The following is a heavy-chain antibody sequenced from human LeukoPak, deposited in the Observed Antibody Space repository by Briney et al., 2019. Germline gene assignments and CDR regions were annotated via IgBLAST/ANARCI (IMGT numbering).Heavy chain of an antibody. CDR1: GGTFSSYA. V-gene: IGHV1-69*01. J-gene: IGHJ1*01. Sequence: GASVKVSCMASGGTFSSYAISWVRQAPGQGLEWMGGIIPIFGTANYAQKFQGRVTITADESTNTAYMELSSLRSEDTAVYYCARSFCGGDCLEYFQHWGQGTLVTVSS. CDR3: ARSFCGGDCLEYFQH. CDR2: IIPIFGTA. D-gene: IGHD2-21*02.